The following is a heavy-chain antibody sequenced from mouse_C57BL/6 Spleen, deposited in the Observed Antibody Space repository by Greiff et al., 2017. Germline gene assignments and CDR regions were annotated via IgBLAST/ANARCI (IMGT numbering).Heavy chain of an antibody. CDR1: GYAFSSSW. D-gene: IGHD1-1*01. CDR2: IYPGDGDT. J-gene: IGHJ4*01. Sequence: VQLQQSGPELVKPGASVKISCKASGYAFSSSWMNWVKQRPGKGLEWIGRIYPGDGDTNYNGKFKGKATLTADKSSSTAYMQLSSLTSEDSAVYFCASYYGSSYRYAMDYWGQGTSVTVSS. V-gene: IGHV1-82*01. CDR3: ASYYGSSYRYAMDY.